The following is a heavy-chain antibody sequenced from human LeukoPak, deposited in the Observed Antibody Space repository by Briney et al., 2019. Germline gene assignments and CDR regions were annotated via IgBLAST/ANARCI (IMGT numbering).Heavy chain of an antibody. CDR3: ARESETSGWYDY. CDR2: ISGDGGST. D-gene: IGHD6-19*01. V-gene: IGHV3-43*02. J-gene: IGHJ4*02. CDR1: GFIFHNYA. Sequence: GGSLRLSCAAPGFIFHNYAIHWVRQAPGKGLEWVSLISGDGGSTFYEDSVRGRFTISRDNTRKSLSLQMSSLRSEDTALYYCARESETSGWYDYWGQGTLVTVSS.